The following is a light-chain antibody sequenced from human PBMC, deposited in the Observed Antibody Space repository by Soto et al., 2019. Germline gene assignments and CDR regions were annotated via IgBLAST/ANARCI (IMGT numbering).Light chain of an antibody. J-gene: IGLJ1*01. CDR2: EVN. V-gene: IGLV2-14*01. CDR1: SSDIGVYNY. CDR3: CSYTTSNTYV. Sequence: QSALTQPAAVSGSPGQSITFSCTGSSSDIGVYNYVSWYQQRPGEAPKLMIFEVNNRPSGVSNRFSGSKSGNTASLTISGLQAEDEAYYYCCSYTTSNTYVVGTGTKVTVL.